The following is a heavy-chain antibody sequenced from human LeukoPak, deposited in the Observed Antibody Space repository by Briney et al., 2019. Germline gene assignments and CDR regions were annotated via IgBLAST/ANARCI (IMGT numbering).Heavy chain of an antibody. CDR3: ARDREEVVGARHYFDY. J-gene: IGHJ4*02. D-gene: IGHD1-26*01. Sequence: SETLSLTCTVSGGSISSHYWSWIRQPPGKGREWIGYIYYSGSTNYNPSLKSRVTLSVDTSKNRFSLKLSSVTAADTAVYYCARDREEVVGARHYFDYWGQGTLVTVSS. V-gene: IGHV4-59*11. CDR1: GGSISSHY. CDR2: IYYSGST.